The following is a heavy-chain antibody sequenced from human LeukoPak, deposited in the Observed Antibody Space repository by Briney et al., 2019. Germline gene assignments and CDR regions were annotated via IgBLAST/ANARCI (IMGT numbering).Heavy chain of an antibody. J-gene: IGHJ5*02. D-gene: IGHD3-10*01. CDR3: AGTYYYGSGSYYNGGPFDP. CDR1: GFTFSSYG. Sequence: GGSLRLSCAASGFTFSSYGMHWVRQAPGKELEWVAVIWYDGSNKYYADSVKGRFTISRDNSKNTLYLQMNSLRAEDTAVYYCAGTYYYGSGSYYNGGPFDPWGQGTLVTVSS. CDR2: IWYDGSNK. V-gene: IGHV3-33*01.